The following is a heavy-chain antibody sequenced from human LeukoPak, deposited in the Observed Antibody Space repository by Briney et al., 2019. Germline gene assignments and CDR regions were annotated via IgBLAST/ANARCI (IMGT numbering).Heavy chain of an antibody. V-gene: IGHV3-53*01. D-gene: IGHD2-2*01. Sequence: PGGSLRLSWAASGFPVSSNHMSGLRQAPGKGLEWVSVIYSGGSTYYADSVKGRFTISRDNSKNTLYLQMNSLRAEDTAVYYCARTKLVVPAGTLSPFDAFNNWGQGTMVTVSS. CDR2: IYSGGST. CDR1: GFPVSSNH. CDR3: ARTKLVVPAGTLSPFDAFNN. J-gene: IGHJ3*02.